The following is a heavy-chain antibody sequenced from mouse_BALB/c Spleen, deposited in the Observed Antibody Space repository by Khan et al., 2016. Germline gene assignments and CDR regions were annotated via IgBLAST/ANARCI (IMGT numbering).Heavy chain of an antibody. Sequence: VQLKESGPGLLKPSQPLSLTCTVTGYSITSDYAWNWIRQFPGNKLEWMGYISYSGNTRHNPSLKSRISITRDTSKNQFFLQLNSVTSEDTGTYYCARWVRNTLDYWGQGTSVTVSS. CDR1: GYSITSDYA. J-gene: IGHJ4*01. CDR2: ISYSGNT. V-gene: IGHV3-2*02. CDR3: ARWVRNTLDY.